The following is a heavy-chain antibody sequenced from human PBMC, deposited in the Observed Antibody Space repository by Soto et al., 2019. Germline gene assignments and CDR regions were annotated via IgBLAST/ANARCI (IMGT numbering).Heavy chain of an antibody. CDR1: GFIFSNYA. D-gene: IGHD6-6*01. CDR2: ISGSGSST. CDR3: VREASSSGLHLDH. Sequence: LRLSCAASGFIFSNYAMSWVRQAPGKGLEWVSFISGSGSSTYYADSVKGRFTISRGNSKNTLYLQMNSLRAEDAAVYYCVREASSSGLHLDHWGRGTLVTVSS. J-gene: IGHJ4*02. V-gene: IGHV3-23*01.